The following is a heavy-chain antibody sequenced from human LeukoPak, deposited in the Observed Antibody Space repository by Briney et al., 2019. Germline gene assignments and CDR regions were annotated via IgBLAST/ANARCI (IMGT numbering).Heavy chain of an antibody. J-gene: IGHJ4*02. V-gene: IGHV3-9*01. CDR2: ISWNGGSI. CDR1: GFTFDDYA. CDR3: AGVDALITGTPY. D-gene: IGHD1-20*01. Sequence: QPGGSLRLSCAASGFTFDDYAMHWVRQAPGKGLEWVSGISWNGGSIGYADSVKGRFTISRDNAKNSLYLQMNSLRAEDTALYYCAGVDALITGTPYWGQGTLVTVSS.